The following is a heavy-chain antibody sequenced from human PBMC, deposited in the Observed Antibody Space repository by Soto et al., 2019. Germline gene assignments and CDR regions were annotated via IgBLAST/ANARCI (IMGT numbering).Heavy chain of an antibody. J-gene: IGHJ6*02. CDR3: ARGGYLMTTVTTSIYYYYGMDV. CDR2: ISSSSSYI. Sequence: LRLSCAASGFTFSSYSMNWVRQAPGKGLEWVSSISSSSSYIYYADSVKGRFTISRDNAKNSLYLQMNSLRAEDTAVYYCARGGYLMTTVTTSIYYYYGMDVWGQGTTVTVSS. D-gene: IGHD4-17*01. CDR1: GFTFSSYS. V-gene: IGHV3-21*01.